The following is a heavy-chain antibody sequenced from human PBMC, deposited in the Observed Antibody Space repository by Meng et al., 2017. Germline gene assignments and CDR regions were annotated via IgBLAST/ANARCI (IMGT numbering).Heavy chain of an antibody. J-gene: IGHJ4*02. CDR1: GFTFSSYE. CDR3: ASGMVGTDLYYYDY. Sequence: GESLKISCAASGFTFSSYEMNWVRQAPGKGLEWVSYISSSGSTIYYADSLKGRFTISRDNAKNSLYLQMNSLRAEDTAVYYCASGMVGTDLYYYDYWGQGTLVTVSS. CDR2: ISSSGSTI. V-gene: IGHV3-48*03. D-gene: IGHD1-26*01.